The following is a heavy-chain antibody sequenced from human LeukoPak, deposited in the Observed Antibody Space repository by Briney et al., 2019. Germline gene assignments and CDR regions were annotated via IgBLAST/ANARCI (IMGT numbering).Heavy chain of an antibody. CDR2: IKTDGSIT. Sequence: GGSLRLSCAASGFSFSVYWMHWVRQAPGKGPVWVSRIKTDGSITDYADFVKGRFTISRDNAKNTLYLQMNSLRAEDTAVYYCAKDDYGDYVYYYMDVWGKGTTVTVSS. V-gene: IGHV3-74*01. CDR1: GFSFSVYW. J-gene: IGHJ6*03. CDR3: AKDDYGDYVYYYMDV. D-gene: IGHD4-17*01.